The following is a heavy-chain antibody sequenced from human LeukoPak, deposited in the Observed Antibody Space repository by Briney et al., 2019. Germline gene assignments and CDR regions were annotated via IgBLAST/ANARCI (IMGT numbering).Heavy chain of an antibody. CDR2: ISGSGDST. CDR3: VKGCSYTGCYTSEN. D-gene: IGHD2-15*01. J-gene: IGHJ4*02. Sequence: PGGSLRLSCGASGFTFNNYAMSWVRQAPGKGLEWVSTISGSGDSTHYADSVKGRFTISRDNSKNTLYMQMNSLRVEDTAVYYCVKGCSYTGCYTSENWGQGTLVTVSS. CDR1: GFTFNNYA. V-gene: IGHV3-23*01.